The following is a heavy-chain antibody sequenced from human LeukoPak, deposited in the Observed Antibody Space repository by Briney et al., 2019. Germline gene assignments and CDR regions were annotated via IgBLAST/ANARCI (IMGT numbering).Heavy chain of an antibody. CDR1: GFTVSDNF. Sequence: PGGSLRLSCAASGFTVSDNFMSWVRQAPGKGLEWVSVIYSGGSTYYADSVKGRFTISRDNAKNSLYLQMNSLRAEDTAVYYCARDRLAYLNYYYYGMDVWGQGTTVTVSS. CDR2: IYSGGST. D-gene: IGHD3-16*01. V-gene: IGHV3-53*01. CDR3: ARDRLAYLNYYYYGMDV. J-gene: IGHJ6*02.